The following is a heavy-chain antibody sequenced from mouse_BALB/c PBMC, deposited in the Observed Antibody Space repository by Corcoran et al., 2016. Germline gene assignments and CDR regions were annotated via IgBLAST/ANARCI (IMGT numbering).Heavy chain of an antibody. J-gene: IGHJ1*01. CDR1: GYTFTSYV. V-gene: IGHV1S136*01. CDR3: ARSYYGSSYWYFDV. D-gene: IGHD1-1*01. CDR2: INPYNDGT. Sequence: EVQLQQSGPELVKPGASVKMSCKASGYTFTSYVMHWVKQKPGQGLEWIGYINPYNDGTKYNENFKGKATLTSDKSSSTAYMELSSLTSEDSVVYYCARSYYGSSYWYFDVWGAGTTVTVSS.